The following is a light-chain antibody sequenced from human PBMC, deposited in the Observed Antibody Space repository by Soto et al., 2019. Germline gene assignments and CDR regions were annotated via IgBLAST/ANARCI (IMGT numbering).Light chain of an antibody. Sequence: EIVMTQSPVTLSVSPGERATLSCRASQSVSSNLAWYQQKPGQAPRLLIYGASTRATGIPARFSGSGSGTEFTLTISSLQSGDFAVYYCHQYNNWPTWTFGQGTKVEIK. CDR1: QSVSSN. V-gene: IGKV3-15*01. CDR3: HQYNNWPTWT. J-gene: IGKJ1*01. CDR2: GAS.